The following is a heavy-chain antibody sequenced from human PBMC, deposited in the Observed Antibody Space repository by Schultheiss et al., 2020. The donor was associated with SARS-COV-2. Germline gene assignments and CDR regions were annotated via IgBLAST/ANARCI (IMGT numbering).Heavy chain of an antibody. J-gene: IGHJ4*02. D-gene: IGHD1-1*01. Sequence: SQTLSLTCTVSGDSISSYYWSWIRQPPGKGLEWIGYIYYSGSTNYNPSLKSRVTISVDTSKNQFSLKLSSVTAADTAVYYCANPTGTTGYWGQGTLVTVSS. CDR2: IYYSGST. V-gene: IGHV4-59*08. CDR1: GDSISSYY. CDR3: ANPTGTTGY.